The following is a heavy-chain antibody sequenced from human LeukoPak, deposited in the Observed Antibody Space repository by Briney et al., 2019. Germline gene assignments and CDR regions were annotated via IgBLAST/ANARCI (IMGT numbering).Heavy chain of an antibody. J-gene: IGHJ5*02. D-gene: IGHD2-2*02. CDR1: GGSISSGGYY. CDR2: IYYSGST. V-gene: IGHV4-31*03. Sequence: PSQTLSLTCTVSGGSISSGGYYWSWIRQHLGKGLEWIGYIYYSGSTYYNPSLKSRVTISVDTSKNQFSLKLSSVTAADTAVYYCAREGYCSSTSCYIPWGQGTLVTVSS. CDR3: AREGYCSSTSCYIP.